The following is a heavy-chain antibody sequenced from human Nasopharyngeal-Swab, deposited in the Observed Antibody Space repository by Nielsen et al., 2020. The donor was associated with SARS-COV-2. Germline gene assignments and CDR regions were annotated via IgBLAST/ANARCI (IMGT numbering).Heavy chain of an antibody. J-gene: IGHJ5*02. D-gene: IGHD6-13*01. V-gene: IGHV4-34*01. CDR2: INHSGST. Sequence: WIRPPPGKGLEWIGEINHSGSTNYNPSLKSRVTISVDTSKNQFSLKLSSVTAADTAVYSCASVGSSSWYQLWFDPWGQGTLVTVSS. CDR3: ASVGSSSWYQLWFDP.